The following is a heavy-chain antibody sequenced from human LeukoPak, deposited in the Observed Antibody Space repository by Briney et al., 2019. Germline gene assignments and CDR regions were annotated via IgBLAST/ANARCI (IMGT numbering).Heavy chain of an antibody. Sequence: GGSLRLSCAASGFTFAKSWMAWVRQAPGKGLEGVANIKQDGSTKHYADSLKGRFTISRDNSRNSLYLQMYSLRADDTAVYYCARDTDGSLDYWGQGILVTVAS. J-gene: IGHJ4*02. CDR2: IKQDGSTK. CDR3: ARDTDGSLDY. D-gene: IGHD1-26*01. CDR1: GFTFAKSW. V-gene: IGHV3-7*01.